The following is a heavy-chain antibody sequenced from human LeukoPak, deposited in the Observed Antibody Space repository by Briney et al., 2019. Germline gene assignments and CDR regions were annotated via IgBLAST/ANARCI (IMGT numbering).Heavy chain of an antibody. CDR2: ISGSGGGT. CDR3: AKSSGSSYFDF. V-gene: IGHV3-23*01. D-gene: IGHD1-26*01. CDR1: GFSFSSFA. Sequence: EGSLRLSCAASGFSFSSFAMSWVRQAPGKGLEWVAIISGSGGGTYYADSVKGRFTISRDNSKNTLYLQMNSLRAEDTAVYYCAKSSGSSYFDFWGQGTLVTVSS. J-gene: IGHJ4*02.